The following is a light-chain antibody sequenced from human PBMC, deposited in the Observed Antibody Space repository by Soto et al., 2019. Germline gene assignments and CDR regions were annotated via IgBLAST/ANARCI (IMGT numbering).Light chain of an antibody. Sequence: DIQMTQSPSTLSASVGYRFTITCRASQSFNTWLAWYQQKPGKAPNLLIYKASSLASGVPSRFSGSGSGTEFTLTISSLQPDDLATYYCQQYNSFPWTFGQGTTVDIK. CDR2: KAS. CDR1: QSFNTW. V-gene: IGKV1-5*03. CDR3: QQYNSFPWT. J-gene: IGKJ1*01.